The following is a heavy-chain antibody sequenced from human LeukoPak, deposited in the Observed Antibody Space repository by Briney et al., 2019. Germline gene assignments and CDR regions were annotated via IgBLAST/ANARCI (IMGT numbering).Heavy chain of an antibody. V-gene: IGHV3-23*01. J-gene: IGHJ6*02. CDR1: GFTFSSCA. D-gene: IGHD6-13*01. Sequence: GGSLRLSCAASGFTFSSCAMSWVRQAPGKGLEWVSAISGSGGSTYYAASVKGRFTISRDNSKNMLYLQMNSLRAEDSAVYYCAKGDSSSWYRNYYYYGMDVWGQGTTVTVSS. CDR2: ISGSGGST. CDR3: AKGDSSSWYRNYYYYGMDV.